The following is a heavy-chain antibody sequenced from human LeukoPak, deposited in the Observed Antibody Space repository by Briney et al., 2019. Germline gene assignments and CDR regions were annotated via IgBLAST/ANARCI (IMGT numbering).Heavy chain of an antibody. Sequence: GSLXXXCAASGFTFSSYEMNWVRQAPGKGLEWVSYISSSSSTIYYADSVKGRFTISRDNAKSSLYLQMNSLRAEDTDVYYXAXXGXLXXDYPYYYYYMDVWGKGTTVTVSS. CDR1: GFTFSSYE. V-gene: IGHV3-48*03. CDR3: AXXGXLXXDYPYYYYYMDV. CDR2: ISSSSSTI. J-gene: IGHJ6*03. D-gene: IGHD4-17*01.